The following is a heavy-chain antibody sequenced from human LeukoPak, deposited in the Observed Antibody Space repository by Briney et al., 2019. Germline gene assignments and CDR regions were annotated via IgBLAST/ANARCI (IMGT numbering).Heavy chain of an antibody. CDR3: AKSGGPTSILFGY. J-gene: IGHJ4*02. D-gene: IGHD2-21*01. CDR2: IIPIFGTA. CDR1: GGTFSSYA. V-gene: IGHV1-69*01. Sequence: ASVKVSCKASGGTFSSYAISWVRQAPGQRLEWMGGIIPIFGTANYAQKFQGRVTITADESTSTAYMELSSLRSEDTAVYYCAKSGGPTSILFGYWGQGTLVTVSS.